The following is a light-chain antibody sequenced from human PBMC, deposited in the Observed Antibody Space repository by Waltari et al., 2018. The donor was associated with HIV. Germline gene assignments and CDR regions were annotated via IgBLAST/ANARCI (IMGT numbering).Light chain of an antibody. Sequence: SSELTQDPVLSVALGQTIKITCQGGSLRSFFPTWYQQTPGQAPILVVYGANRRPSGIPDRFSASNSGNTSSLIISDSQAVDEADYYCHSRDTDGDHYVFGGGTRVIV. J-gene: IGLJ1*01. CDR3: HSRDTDGDHYV. CDR1: SLRSFF. CDR2: GAN. V-gene: IGLV3-19*01.